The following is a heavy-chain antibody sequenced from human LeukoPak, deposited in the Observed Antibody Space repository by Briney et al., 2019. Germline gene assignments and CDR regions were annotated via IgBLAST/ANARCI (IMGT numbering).Heavy chain of an antibody. Sequence: GGSLRLSCAASGFTFSSYSMNWVRQAPGKGLEWVSSISSSSSYIYYADSVKGRFTISRDNAKNSLYLQMNSLRAEDTAVYYCAKDYLRLRLGELSSEAFDYWGQGTLVTVSS. CDR3: AKDYLRLRLGELSSEAFDY. CDR1: GFTFSSYS. D-gene: IGHD3-16*02. J-gene: IGHJ4*02. V-gene: IGHV3-21*01. CDR2: ISSSSSYI.